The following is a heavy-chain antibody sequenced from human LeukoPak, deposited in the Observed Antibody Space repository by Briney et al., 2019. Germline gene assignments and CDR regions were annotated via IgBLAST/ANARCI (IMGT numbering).Heavy chain of an antibody. CDR2: ISYDGSNK. J-gene: IGHJ4*02. CDR3: AKDRGY. Sequence: GKGLEWVAVISYDGSNKYYADSVKGRFAISRDNSKNTLYLQMNSLRAEDTAVYYCAKDRGYWGQGTLVTVSS. V-gene: IGHV3-30*18.